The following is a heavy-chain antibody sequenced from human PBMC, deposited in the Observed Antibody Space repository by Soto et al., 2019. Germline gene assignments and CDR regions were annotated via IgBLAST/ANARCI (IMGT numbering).Heavy chain of an antibody. CDR2: ISGSGGST. V-gene: IGHV3-23*01. CDR3: AKGDTMIVVVMNY. D-gene: IGHD3-22*01. J-gene: IGHJ4*02. Sequence: EVQPLESGGGLVQPGGSLRLSCAASGFTFSSYAMSWVRQAPGKGLEWVSAISGSGGSTYSADSVKGRFTISRDNSKNTLYLQMNSLRAEDTAVYYCAKGDTMIVVVMNYWGQGTLVTVSS. CDR1: GFTFSSYA.